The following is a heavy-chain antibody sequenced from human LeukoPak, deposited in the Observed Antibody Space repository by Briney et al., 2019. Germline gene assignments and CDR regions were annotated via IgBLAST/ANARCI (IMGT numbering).Heavy chain of an antibody. J-gene: IGHJ4*02. CDR2: IKQDGSDK. CDR3: ARDLSSGWSPLDY. Sequence: GGSLRLSCAASGFTFNSYWMSWVRQAPGKGLEWVANIKQDGSDKYYVDSVKGRFTISRDNAKNSLYLQMNSVRAEDTAVYYCARDLSSGWSPLDYWGQGTLVTVSS. V-gene: IGHV3-7*01. D-gene: IGHD6-19*01. CDR1: GFTFNSYW.